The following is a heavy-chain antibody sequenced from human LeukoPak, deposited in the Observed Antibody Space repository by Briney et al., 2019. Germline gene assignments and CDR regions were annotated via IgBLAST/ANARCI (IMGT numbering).Heavy chain of an antibody. D-gene: IGHD4-17*01. CDR3: ARLAYGDFPFDY. Sequence: ASVKVSCKASGYTFTSYGISWVRQAPGQGLEWMGWISAYSGDTNYAQKFQGRVTITADESTSTAYMELSSLRSEDTAVYYCARLAYGDFPFDYWGQGTLVTVSS. CDR2: ISAYSGDT. V-gene: IGHV1-18*01. CDR1: GYTFTSYG. J-gene: IGHJ4*02.